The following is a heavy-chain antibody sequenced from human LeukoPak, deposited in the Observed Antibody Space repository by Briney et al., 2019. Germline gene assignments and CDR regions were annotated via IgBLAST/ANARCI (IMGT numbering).Heavy chain of an antibody. CDR2: IYYSGST. D-gene: IGHD6-13*01. V-gene: IGHV4-39*01. CDR3: ARLMGAAAGRHYYYYYMDV. Sequence: SETLSLACTASGGSISSSSYYWGGIRQPPGKGLEWIGSIYYSGSTYYNPSLKSRVTISVDTSTKQFSLKLSSVTAADTAVYYCARLMGAAAGRHYYYYYMDVWGKGTTVTVSS. J-gene: IGHJ6*03. CDR1: GGSISSSSYY.